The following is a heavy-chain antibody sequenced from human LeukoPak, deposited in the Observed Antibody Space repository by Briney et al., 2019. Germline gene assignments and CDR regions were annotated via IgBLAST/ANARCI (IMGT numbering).Heavy chain of an antibody. Sequence: ASVKVSCTASGYTFTGYYMHWVRQAPGQGLEWMGWINPNSGGTNYAQKFQGRVTMTRDTSISTAYMELSRLRSDDTAVYYCARTTKIAAAGTPLGSWGQGTLVTVSS. CDR2: INPNSGGT. D-gene: IGHD6-13*01. V-gene: IGHV1-2*02. CDR1: GYTFTGYY. CDR3: ARTTKIAAAGTPLGS. J-gene: IGHJ4*02.